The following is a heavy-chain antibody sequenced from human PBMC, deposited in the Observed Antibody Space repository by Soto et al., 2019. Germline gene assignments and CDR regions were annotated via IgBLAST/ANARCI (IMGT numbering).Heavy chain of an antibody. CDR2: ISYDGSNK. V-gene: IGHV3-30*03. CDR3: ARGGSSSWYEEYYFDY. Sequence: QVQLVESGGGVVQPGRSLRLSCAASGFTFSSYGMHWVRQAPGKGLEWVAVISYDGSNKYYADSVKGRFTISRDNSKNTLYLQMNGLRAEDTAVYYCARGGSSSWYEEYYFDYWGQGTLVTVSS. J-gene: IGHJ4*02. CDR1: GFTFSSYG. D-gene: IGHD6-13*01.